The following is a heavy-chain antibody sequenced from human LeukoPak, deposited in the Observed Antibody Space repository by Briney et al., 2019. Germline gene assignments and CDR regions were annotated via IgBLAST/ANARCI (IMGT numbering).Heavy chain of an antibody. CDR1: GFTFSGYA. Sequence: PGGSLRPSCAASGFTFSGYAMSWVRQAPGKGLEWVSAISGSGGSTYYADSVKGRFTISRDNSKNTLYLQMNSLRAEDTAVYYCAKEAMVRGVISARQYYFDYWGQGTLVTVSS. CDR3: AKEAMVRGVISARQYYFDY. CDR2: ISGSGGST. D-gene: IGHD3-10*01. J-gene: IGHJ4*02. V-gene: IGHV3-23*01.